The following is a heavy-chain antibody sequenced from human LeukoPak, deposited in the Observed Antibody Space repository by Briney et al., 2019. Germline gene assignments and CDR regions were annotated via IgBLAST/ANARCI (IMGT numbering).Heavy chain of an antibody. D-gene: IGHD2-8*02. CDR3: TTPTGGTCCEAVNI. Sequence: GGALRLSRATPGFTFSNAWMTWGRQVPGKGVGWIGRIKSKTNGGTTDYAAPVNGRFPLSRDDSKNKLYLQKNSLKTEAPGVYYVTTPTGGTCCEAVNIWGHGTTVTVSS. CDR2: IKSKTNGGTT. CDR1: GFTFSNAW. J-gene: IGHJ3*02. V-gene: IGHV3-15*01.